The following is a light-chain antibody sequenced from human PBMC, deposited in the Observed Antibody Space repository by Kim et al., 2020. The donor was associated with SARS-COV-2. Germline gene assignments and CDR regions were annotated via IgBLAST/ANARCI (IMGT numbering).Light chain of an antibody. CDR2: GTS. J-gene: IGKJ4*01. Sequence: GDRVTITCRASQSFSSWLAWYRQKPGKAPELLIYGTSTLRSGVPSRFSGSGSGTEFTLTINGLQPDDFATYYCQQYNHYPLTFGGGTRLDIK. V-gene: IGKV1-5*01. CDR3: QQYNHYPLT. CDR1: QSFSSW.